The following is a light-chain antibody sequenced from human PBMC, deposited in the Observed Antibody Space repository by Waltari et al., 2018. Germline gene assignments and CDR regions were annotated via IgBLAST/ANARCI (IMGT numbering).Light chain of an antibody. Sequence: SYELPQPTSVSVSPGLTARITCPGDTLSTKYVSCYQVRSGQAPVVVIYDDNKRPSGIPERFSGSSSGTMATLTITRAQVDDEGDYYCYSTDNSDNHRGVFGGGTRVTVL. CDR1: TLSTKY. J-gene: IGLJ3*02. CDR3: YSTDNSDNHRGV. CDR2: DDN. V-gene: IGLV3-10*01.